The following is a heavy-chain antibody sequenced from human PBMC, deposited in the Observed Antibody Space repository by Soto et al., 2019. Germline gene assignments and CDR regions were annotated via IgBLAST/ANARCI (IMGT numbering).Heavy chain of an antibody. V-gene: IGHV1-18*01. CDR2: ISAHNGNT. J-gene: IGHJ4*02. Sequence: QVHLVQSGAEVKKPGASVKVSCKGSGYIFTTYGITWVRQAPGQGLEWMGWISAHNGNTNYAQKLQGRVTVTRDTSTSTAYMELRNLRSEDTAVYYCERGRYGDYWGQGALVTVSS. D-gene: IGHD1-1*01. CDR1: GYIFTTYG. CDR3: ERGRYGDY.